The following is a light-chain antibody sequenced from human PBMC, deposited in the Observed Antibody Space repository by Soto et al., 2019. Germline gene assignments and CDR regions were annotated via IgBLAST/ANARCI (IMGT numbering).Light chain of an antibody. CDR1: ESVATN. CDR2: GAS. CDR3: QQRSNWPPIT. Sequence: VLTEAPAALSVSPGERVTLSCRASESVATNLAWYQQRPGQAPRLLIYGASKRAIGLPARFSGSGSGTDFTLTISSLEPEDFAVYDCQQRSNWPPITFGQGTRLEIK. J-gene: IGKJ5*01. V-gene: IGKV3-11*01.